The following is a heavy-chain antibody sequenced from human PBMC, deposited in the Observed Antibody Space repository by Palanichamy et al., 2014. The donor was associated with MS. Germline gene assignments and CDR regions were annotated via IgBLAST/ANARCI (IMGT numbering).Heavy chain of an antibody. CDR2: ITSSSTYM. CDR3: ARAVGSFYKGSDN. Sequence: VQLVESGGDLVKPGGSLRLSCAASGFTFSTYSMNWVRQAPGKGLEWVSSITSSSTYMYYADSVKGRFTISRDNAKNSLYLQVNSLRAEDTAVYYCARAVGSFYKGSDNWGQGTLVTVSS. CDR1: GFTFSTYS. V-gene: IGHV3-21*06. D-gene: IGHD1-26*01. J-gene: IGHJ4*02.